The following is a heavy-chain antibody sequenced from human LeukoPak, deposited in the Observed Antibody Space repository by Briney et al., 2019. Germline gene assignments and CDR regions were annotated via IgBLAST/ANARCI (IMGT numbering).Heavy chain of an antibody. CDR3: AKREVGVSKPFDY. J-gene: IGHJ4*02. D-gene: IGHD1-26*01. V-gene: IGHV3-23*01. Sequence: GGSLRLSCAASGFTFSSYAMSWVRQAPGKGLEWVSAITGSGGSTNYADSVKGRFTISRDNPKNMMYLQMNSLRAEDTAVYYCAKREVGVSKPFDYWGQGTLVTVSS. CDR2: ITGSGGST. CDR1: GFTFSSYA.